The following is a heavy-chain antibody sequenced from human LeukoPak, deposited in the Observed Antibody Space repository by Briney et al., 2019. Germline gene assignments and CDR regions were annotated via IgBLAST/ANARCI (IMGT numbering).Heavy chain of an antibody. J-gene: IGHJ4*01. CDR2: IYHSGST. D-gene: IGHD6-13*01. V-gene: IGHV4-59*01. Sequence: SETLSLICTVSGGSISSYYWTWMRQPPGKGLEWIGHIYHSGSTNYNPPLKSRVTISIDTSNYQFSLKLSSVTAADTAVYYCARAYSSSWYYLDYWGHGTLVTVSS. CDR1: GGSISSYY. CDR3: ARAYSSSWYYLDY.